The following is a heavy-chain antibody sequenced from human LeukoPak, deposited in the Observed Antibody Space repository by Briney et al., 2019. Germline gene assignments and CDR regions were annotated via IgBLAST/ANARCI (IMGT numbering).Heavy chain of an antibody. CDR2: IIPIFGTA. Sequence: ASVKVSCKASGGTFSSYAISWVRQAPGQGLEWMGGIIPIFGTANYAQKFQGRVTITADESTSTAYMELSSLRSEDTAVYYCARGGIICSSTSCYAHYYYYYGMDVWGQGTTVTVSS. CDR3: ARGGIICSSTSCYAHYYYYYGMDV. V-gene: IGHV1-69*13. CDR1: GGTFSSYA. D-gene: IGHD2-2*01. J-gene: IGHJ6*02.